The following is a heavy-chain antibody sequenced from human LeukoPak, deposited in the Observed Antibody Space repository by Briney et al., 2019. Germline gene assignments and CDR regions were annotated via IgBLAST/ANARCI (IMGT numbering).Heavy chain of an antibody. D-gene: IGHD2-8*01. CDR1: GFTFSSYS. CDR3: ARVFHRMVYADY. Sequence: GGSLRLSYAASGFTFSSYSMNWVRQAPGKGLEWVSSISSSSSYIYYADSVKGRFTISRDNAKNSLYLQMNSLRAEDTAVYYCARVFHRMVYADYWGQGTLVTVSS. CDR2: ISSSSSYI. J-gene: IGHJ4*02. V-gene: IGHV3-21*01.